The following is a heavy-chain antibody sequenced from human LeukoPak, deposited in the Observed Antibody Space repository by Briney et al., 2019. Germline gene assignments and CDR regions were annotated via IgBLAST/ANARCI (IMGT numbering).Heavy chain of an antibody. V-gene: IGHV3-23*01. CDR1: GFTFSSYA. CDR2: ISGSGGST. Sequence: GGSLRLSCAASGFTFSSYAMSWVRQAPGKGLEWVSAISGSGGSTYYADSVKGRFTISRDNSKNTLYLQMNSLRADDTAVYYCAKDQGLGEYYFDYWGQGTLVTVSS. CDR3: AKDQGLGEYYFDY. J-gene: IGHJ4*02. D-gene: IGHD3-16*01.